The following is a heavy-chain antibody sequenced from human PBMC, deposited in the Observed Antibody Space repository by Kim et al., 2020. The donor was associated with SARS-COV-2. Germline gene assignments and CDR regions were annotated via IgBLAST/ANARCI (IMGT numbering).Heavy chain of an antibody. Sequence: SETLSLTCTVSGGSISSSSYYWGWIRQPPGKGLEWIGSIYYSGSTYYNPSLKSRVTISVDTSKNQFSLKLSSVTAADTAVYYCASTGGNYYDSSGDFPLDYWGQGTLVTVSS. V-gene: IGHV4-39*01. CDR1: GGSISSSSYY. D-gene: IGHD3-22*01. CDR2: IYYSGST. CDR3: ASTGGNYYDSSGDFPLDY. J-gene: IGHJ4*02.